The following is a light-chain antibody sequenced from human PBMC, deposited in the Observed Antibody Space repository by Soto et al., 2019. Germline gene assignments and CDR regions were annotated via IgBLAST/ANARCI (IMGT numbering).Light chain of an antibody. Sequence: ELMLTQSPGTLSLSPGEIATLSCRASQIVSSSYLAWYQQKPGQAPRLLSYGATLRATGTSDRSSGSGAGTDFTLTISRLEPEDFAVYYCQEYGSSPTFGQGTKVDIK. V-gene: IGKV3-20*01. CDR3: QEYGSSPT. J-gene: IGKJ1*01. CDR2: GAT. CDR1: QIVSSSY.